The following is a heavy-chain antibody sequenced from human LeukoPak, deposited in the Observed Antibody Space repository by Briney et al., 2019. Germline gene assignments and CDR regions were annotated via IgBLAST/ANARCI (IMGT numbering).Heavy chain of an antibody. CDR3: ARHRSGGSQDDAFDI. Sequence: GGSLRLSCAASGFPFSSYGMHWVRQAPGKGLEWVSYISSSSSTIYYADSVKGRFTISRDNAKNSLFLQMNSLRAEDTAVYYCARHRSGGSQDDAFDIWGQGTMVTVSS. J-gene: IGHJ3*02. CDR2: ISSSSSTI. CDR1: GFPFSSYG. V-gene: IGHV3-48*01. D-gene: IGHD2-15*01.